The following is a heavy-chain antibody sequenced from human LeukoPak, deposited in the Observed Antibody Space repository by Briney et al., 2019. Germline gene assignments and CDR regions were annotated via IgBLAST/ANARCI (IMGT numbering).Heavy chain of an antibody. D-gene: IGHD3-22*01. V-gene: IGHV3-48*04. Sequence: GGSLRLSCAASGFTLSDYSMNWVRQAPGKGLEWISYISSSSSTISYAGSVKGRFTISRDNAKNSLDLQMNSLRADDTAVYYCARGYYDPTDYFYGMDVWGQGTTVTVS. CDR2: ISSSSSTI. J-gene: IGHJ6*02. CDR3: ARGYYDPTDYFYGMDV. CDR1: GFTLSDYS.